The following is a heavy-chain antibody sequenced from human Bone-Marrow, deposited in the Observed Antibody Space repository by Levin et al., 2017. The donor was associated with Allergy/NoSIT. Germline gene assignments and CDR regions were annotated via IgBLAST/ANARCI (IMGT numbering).Heavy chain of an antibody. CDR1: GFTVSRCW. V-gene: IGHV3-7*01. J-gene: IGHJ4*02. CDR3: ARATYWSGWVYDY. CDR2: IKQDGSEK. D-gene: IGHD2-15*01. Sequence: GGSLRLSCTASGFTVSRCWMSWVRQAPGKGLEWVASIKQDGSEKDYVDSVKGRFTISRDNARNSVFLQMNSLRVEDTAVYYCARATYWSGWVYDYWAQGTLVTVSS.